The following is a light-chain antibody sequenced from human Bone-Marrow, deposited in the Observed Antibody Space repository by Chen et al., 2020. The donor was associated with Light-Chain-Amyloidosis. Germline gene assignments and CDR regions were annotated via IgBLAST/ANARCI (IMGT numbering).Light chain of an antibody. CDR3: QVWDGASDTYV. CDR1: KIASRA. CDR2: DDS. V-gene: IGLV3-21*02. J-gene: IGLJ1*01. Sequence: SYVLTQSPSVSVAPGETAKITCGGDKIASRAVHWSQQMSGQAPVLVVDDDSDRPSGIPGRFSGSNSGNTATLTIARVEVVDEADYYCQVWDGASDTYVFGTGTTVTVL.